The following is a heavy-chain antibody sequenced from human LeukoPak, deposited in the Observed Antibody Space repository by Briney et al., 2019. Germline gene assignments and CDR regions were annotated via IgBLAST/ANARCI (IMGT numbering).Heavy chain of an antibody. Sequence: ASVKVSCKSSGDTFTSHFIHWVRQAPGQGLEWMGVINPSGSSTIYAQKFQGRATMTRDTSTSTVYMELSSLRSDDTGVYYCARDRSWYYYDSSGQETDYWGQGTLVTVSS. CDR3: ARDRSWYYYDSSGQETDY. D-gene: IGHD3-22*01. J-gene: IGHJ4*02. V-gene: IGHV1-46*01. CDR1: GDTFTSHF. CDR2: INPSGSST.